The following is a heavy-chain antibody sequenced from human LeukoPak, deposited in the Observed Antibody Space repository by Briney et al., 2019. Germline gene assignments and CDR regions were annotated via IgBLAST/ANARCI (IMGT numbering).Heavy chain of an antibody. D-gene: IGHD7-27*01. V-gene: IGHV3-30*18. CDR1: GFTFSSYG. CDR2: ISYDGSNK. CDR3: AKAPLNWGNWFDP. J-gene: IGHJ5*02. Sequence: GGSLRLSCAASGFTFSSYGMHWVRQAPGKGLEWVAVISYDGSNKYYADSVKGRFTISRDNSKNTLYLQMNSLRAEDTAVYYCAKAPLNWGNWFDPWGQGTLVTVSS.